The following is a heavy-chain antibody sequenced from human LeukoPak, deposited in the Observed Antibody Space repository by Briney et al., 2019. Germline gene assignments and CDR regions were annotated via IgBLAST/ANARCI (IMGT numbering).Heavy chain of an antibody. Sequence: GGSLRLSCAASGFTFDDYAMHWVRHAPGKGLEWVSGISWNSGTIGYADSVTGRFTISRDNAKNSLYLQMNSLRAEDTALYYCAKDFIVATPVIWFDPWGQGTLVTVSS. D-gene: IGHD5-12*01. CDR1: GFTFDDYA. CDR2: ISWNSGTI. J-gene: IGHJ5*02. V-gene: IGHV3-9*01. CDR3: AKDFIVATPVIWFDP.